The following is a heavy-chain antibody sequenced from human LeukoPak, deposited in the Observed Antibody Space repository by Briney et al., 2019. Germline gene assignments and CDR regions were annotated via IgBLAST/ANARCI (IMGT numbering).Heavy chain of an antibody. D-gene: IGHD3-10*01. J-gene: IGHJ5*02. CDR3: ARDPKLLWFGELLQDNWFDP. CDR2: INSDGSST. V-gene: IGHV3-74*01. CDR1: GFTFSSYG. Sequence: SGGSLRLSCAASGFTFSSYGMHWVRHAPGKGLVWVSRINSDGSSTSYADSVKGRFTISRDNAKNTLYLQMNSLRAEDTAVYYCARDPKLLWFGELLQDNWFDPWGQGTLVTVSS.